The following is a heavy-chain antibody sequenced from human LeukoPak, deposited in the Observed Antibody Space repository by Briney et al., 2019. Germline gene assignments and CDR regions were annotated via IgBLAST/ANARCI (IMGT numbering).Heavy chain of an antibody. D-gene: IGHD6-19*01. V-gene: IGHV4-34*01. CDR3: ASTYSSGWEYFQH. J-gene: IGHJ1*01. CDR1: GGSFSGYY. CDR2: TNHSGST. Sequence: SETLSLTCAVYGGSFSGYYWSWIRQPPGKGLEWIGETNHSGSTNYNPSLKSRVTISVDTSKNQFSLKPSSVTAADTAVYYCASTYSSGWEYFQHWGQGTLVTVSS.